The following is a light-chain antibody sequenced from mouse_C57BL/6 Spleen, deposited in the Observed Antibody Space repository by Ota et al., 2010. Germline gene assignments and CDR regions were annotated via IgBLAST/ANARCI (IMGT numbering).Light chain of an antibody. Sequence: QIVPLPTSPAIMSASPGEKVTITCSASSSVSYMHWFQQKPGTSPKLWIYSTSNLASGVPTRFSGSGSGTSYSLTISRMEAEDAATYYCQQRSSYPFTFGSGTKLEIK. CDR1: SSVSY. V-gene: IGKV4-57*01. J-gene: IGKJ4*01. CDR3: QQRSSYPFT. CDR2: STS.